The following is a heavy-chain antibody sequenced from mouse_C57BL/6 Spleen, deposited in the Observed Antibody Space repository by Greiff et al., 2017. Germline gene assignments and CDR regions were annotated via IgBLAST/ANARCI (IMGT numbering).Heavy chain of an antibody. CDR3: ARGTNQGFDY. D-gene: IGHD2-14*01. Sequence: QVQLKQPGAELVMPGASVKLSCKASGYTFTSYWMHWVKQRPGQGLEWIGEIDPSDSYTNYNQKFKGKSTLTVDKSSSAAYMQLSSLTSEDSAVYYCARGTNQGFDYWGQGTTLTVSS. V-gene: IGHV1-69*01. CDR1: GYTFTSYW. J-gene: IGHJ2*01. CDR2: IDPSDSYT.